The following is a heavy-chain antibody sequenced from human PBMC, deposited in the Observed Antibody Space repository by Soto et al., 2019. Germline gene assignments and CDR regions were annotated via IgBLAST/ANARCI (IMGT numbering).Heavy chain of an antibody. V-gene: IGHV4-31*03. CDR1: GGSISSGGYY. D-gene: IGHD2-21*01. Sequence: SETLSLTCTVSGGSISSGGYYWSWIRQHPGKGLEWIGYIYYSGSTYYNPSLKSRVTISVDTSKNQFSLKLSSVTAADTAVYYCARDVAPSGDHRFXLWGQGTMVTVSS. CDR2: IYYSGST. J-gene: IGHJ3*01. CDR3: ARDVAPSGDHRFXL.